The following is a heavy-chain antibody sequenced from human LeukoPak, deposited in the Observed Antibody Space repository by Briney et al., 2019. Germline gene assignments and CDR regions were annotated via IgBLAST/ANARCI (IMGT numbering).Heavy chain of an antibody. D-gene: IGHD6-13*01. CDR1: GGSFSSYY. CDR2: IYSTGST. Sequence: SETLSLTCTVSGGSFSSYYWSWIRQPAGKGLEWIGRIYSTGSTNYNPSLKSRVTMSVDTSKNQFSLRLRSVTAADTAVYYCATAIASAGTAGFDSWGQGALVTVSS. J-gene: IGHJ5*01. CDR3: ATAIASAGTAGFDS. V-gene: IGHV4-4*07.